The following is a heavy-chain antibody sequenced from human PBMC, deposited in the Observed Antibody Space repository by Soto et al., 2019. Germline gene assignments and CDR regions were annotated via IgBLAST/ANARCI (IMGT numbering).Heavy chain of an antibody. CDR3: SKESLRVKLGALVI. Sequence: GGSLRLSCAASGFTFISYAMSWVRQAPGKGLEWVSAISGSGGSTYYADSVKGRFTISRDNSKNTLYLQMNSLRAEDTAVYYCSKESLRVKLGALVIWGQGIMVTVPS. V-gene: IGHV3-23*01. CDR1: GFTFISYA. D-gene: IGHD1-7*01. CDR2: ISGSGGST. J-gene: IGHJ3*02.